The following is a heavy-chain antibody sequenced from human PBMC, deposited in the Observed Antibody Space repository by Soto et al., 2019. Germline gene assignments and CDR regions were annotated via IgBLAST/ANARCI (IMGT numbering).Heavy chain of an antibody. V-gene: IGHV4-59*08. CDR2: IYYRGNT. CDR3: ARQPGYYDILTGYSTYYFDY. Sequence: SETLSLSCTVSGGSISSYYWNWIRQPPGKGLEWIGYIYYRGNTNYNPSLKSRVTISVDTSKNQFSLKLSSVTAADTAVYYCARQPGYYDILTGYSTYYFDYWGQGTPVTVSS. D-gene: IGHD3-9*01. CDR1: GGSISSYY. J-gene: IGHJ4*02.